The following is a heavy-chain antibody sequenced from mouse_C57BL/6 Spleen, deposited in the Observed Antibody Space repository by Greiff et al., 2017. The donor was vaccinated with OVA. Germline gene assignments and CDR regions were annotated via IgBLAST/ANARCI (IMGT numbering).Heavy chain of an antibody. CDR2: IDPSGSYT. J-gene: IGHJ2*01. D-gene: IGHD2-12*01. CDR1: GYTFTSYW. V-gene: IGHV1-69*01. Sequence: QVHVKQPGAELVMPGASVKLSCKASGYTFTSYWMHWVKQRPGQGLEWIGEIDPSGSYTNYNQKFKGKSTLTVDKSSSTAYMQLSSLTSEDSAVYYCARGPSIVTNYFDYWGQGTTLTVSS. CDR3: ARGPSIVTNYFDY.